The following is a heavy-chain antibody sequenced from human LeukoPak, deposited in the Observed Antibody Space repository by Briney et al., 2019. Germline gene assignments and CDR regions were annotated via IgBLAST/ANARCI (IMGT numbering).Heavy chain of an antibody. CDR2: IYYSGST. CDR3: ARRGSSSWYGWFDP. CDR1: GGSISSSSYY. Sequence: SETLSLTCTVSGGSISSSSYYWGWIRQPPGKGVEWIGSIYYSGSTYYNPSLKSRVTISVDTSKNQFSLKLSSVTAADTAVYYCARRGSSSWYGWFDPWGQGTLVTVSS. V-gene: IGHV4-39*01. J-gene: IGHJ5*02. D-gene: IGHD6-13*01.